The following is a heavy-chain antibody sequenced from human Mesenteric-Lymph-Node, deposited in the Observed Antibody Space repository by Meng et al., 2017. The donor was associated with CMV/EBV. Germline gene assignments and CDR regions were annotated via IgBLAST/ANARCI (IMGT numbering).Heavy chain of an antibody. CDR1: GFTFSSYW. V-gene: IGHV3-74*01. Sequence: GESLKISCAASGFTFSSYWMHWVRQAPGKGLVWVSRINSDGSSTSYADSVKGRFTISRDNAKNTLYLQMNSLRAEDTAVYYCVKLGDDFWSGFYYYFDKWGQGTLVTVSS. J-gene: IGHJ4*02. D-gene: IGHD3-3*01. CDR3: VKLGDDFWSGFYYYFDK. CDR2: INSDGSST.